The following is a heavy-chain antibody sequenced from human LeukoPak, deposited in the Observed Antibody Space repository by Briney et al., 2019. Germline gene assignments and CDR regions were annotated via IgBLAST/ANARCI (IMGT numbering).Heavy chain of an antibody. CDR1: GYSFSNDW. J-gene: IGHJ4*02. CDR2: IYPGDSDT. Sequence: EKSLKISGKGSGYSFSNDWIGWVRQMPGKGLEWMGIIYPGDSDTRYSPYFQGQVTISADKSISTAYLQWSSLGASDTPVYYCARRGCNGGSCYAYWGQGTLVTVSS. D-gene: IGHD2-15*01. CDR3: ARRGCNGGSCYAY. V-gene: IGHV5-51*01.